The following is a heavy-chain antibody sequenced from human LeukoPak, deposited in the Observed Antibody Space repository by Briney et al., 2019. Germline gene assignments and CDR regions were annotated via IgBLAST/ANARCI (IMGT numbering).Heavy chain of an antibody. V-gene: IGHV4-59*01. CDR3: ARDRGDYDILTGYYKGYYFDY. CDR2: IYYSGST. J-gene: IGHJ4*02. Sequence: PSETLSLTCTVSGGSISSYYWSWIRQPPGKGLEWIGYIYYSGSTNYNPSLKSRVTISVDTSKNQFSLKLSSVTAADTAVYYCARDRGDYDILTGYYKGYYFDYWGQGTLVTVSS. D-gene: IGHD3-9*01. CDR1: GGSISSYY.